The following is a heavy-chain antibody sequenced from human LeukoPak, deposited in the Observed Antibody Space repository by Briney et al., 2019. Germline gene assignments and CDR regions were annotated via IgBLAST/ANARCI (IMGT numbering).Heavy chain of an antibody. CDR1: RYTFTSYG. CDR2: ISAYNGNT. D-gene: IGHD6-13*01. J-gene: IGHJ4*02. CDR3: ARAPRVAAAGLLDY. V-gene: IGHV1-18*04. Sequence: ASVKVSCKASRYTFTSYGVSWVRQAPGQGLEWMGWISAYNGNTNYAQKLQGRVTMTTDTSTSTAYMELRSLRSDDTAVYYCARAPRVAAAGLLDYWGQGTLVTVSS.